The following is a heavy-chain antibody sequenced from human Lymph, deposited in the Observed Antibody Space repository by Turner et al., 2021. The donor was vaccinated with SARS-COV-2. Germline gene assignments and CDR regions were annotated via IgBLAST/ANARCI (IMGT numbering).Heavy chain of an antibody. CDR3: AILPIARLFSGYDFYYLDY. CDR1: GYSFPTYW. D-gene: IGHD5-12*01. Sequence: EVQLGQSGAEVKKHGGSLKISSKGSGYSFPTYWIGGVRQMPGKGLAWMCISYPGDSYTSYCTAFQRQVTIAADKSISTAYLQWSSLKASYITMYYCAILPIARLFSGYDFYYLDYWCQGTLVTVSS. CDR2: SYPGDSYT. J-gene: IGHJ4*02. V-gene: IGHV5-51*01.